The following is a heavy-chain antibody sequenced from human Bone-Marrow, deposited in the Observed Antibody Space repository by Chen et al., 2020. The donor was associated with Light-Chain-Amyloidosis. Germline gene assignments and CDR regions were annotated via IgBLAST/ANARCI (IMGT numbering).Heavy chain of an antibody. Sequence: EVQLEQSGPEVKKPGESLKISCKGSGYTFPNYWIGWVRRMPGKGREWMGVIYPDDSDARYSPSFEGQVTISADKSITTAYLQWRSLKASDTAMYYCARRRDGYNFDYWGQGTLVTVSS. CDR3: ARRRDGYNFDY. D-gene: IGHD5-12*01. J-gene: IGHJ4*02. CDR2: IYPDDSDA. V-gene: IGHV5-51*01. CDR1: GYTFPNYW.